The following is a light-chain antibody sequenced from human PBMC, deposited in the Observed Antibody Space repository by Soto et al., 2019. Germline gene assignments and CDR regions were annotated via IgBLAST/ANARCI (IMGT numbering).Light chain of an antibody. V-gene: IGLV3-21*04. J-gene: IGLJ2*01. CDR3: YVCDSDRDHPV. CDR2: YEI. Sequence: SYELTQPPSVSVAPGKTARITCGGNNIGSKSVHWYQQKSGQAPVLVIYYEIDRPSGIPERFSGSNYENTATLTISSVEAGDEADYYCYVCDSDRDHPVFGGGTKVTVL. CDR1: NIGSKS.